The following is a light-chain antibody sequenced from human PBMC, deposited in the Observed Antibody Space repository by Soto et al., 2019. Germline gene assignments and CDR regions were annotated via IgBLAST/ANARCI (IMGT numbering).Light chain of an antibody. CDR1: SDDVGAYNS. Sequence: QSVLAQPASVSGSPGQSITISCTGTSDDVGAYNSVSWYQQLPRKAPQVILYKGTQRPSGVSSRFSGSTSGNAASLTISGLQADDEADYFCCSSAPESTYVFGTGTKVTVL. CDR2: KGT. CDR3: CSSAPESTYV. V-gene: IGLV2-23*01. J-gene: IGLJ1*01.